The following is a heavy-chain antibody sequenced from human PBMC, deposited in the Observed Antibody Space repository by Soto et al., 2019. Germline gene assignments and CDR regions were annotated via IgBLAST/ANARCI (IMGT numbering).Heavy chain of an antibody. Sequence: PSETLSLTCAVYGGSFSGHYWSWIRQPPGKGLEWIGEINHSGSTNYNPSLKSRVTISVDTSKNQFSLKLSSVTAADTAVYYCALLNQRNFDYWGQGTLVTAPQ. V-gene: IGHV4-34*01. CDR3: ALLNQRNFDY. CDR2: INHSGST. CDR1: GGSFSGHY. D-gene: IGHD2-2*01. J-gene: IGHJ4*02.